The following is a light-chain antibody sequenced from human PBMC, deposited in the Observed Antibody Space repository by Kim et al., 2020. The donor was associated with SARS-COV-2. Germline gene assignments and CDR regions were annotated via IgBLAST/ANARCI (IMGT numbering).Light chain of an antibody. CDR3: SSYTDRNTLV. CDR1: ISDVGGHDH. Sequence: QSALTQPASVSGSRGQSVTISCTGTISDVGGHDHVSWYRQYPGKAPNLIIYDVHNRPSGVSDRFSGSKSGITASLTISGLQADDESIYYCSSYTDRNTLVFGGGTQLTVL. V-gene: IGLV2-14*03. CDR2: DVH. J-gene: IGLJ7*01.